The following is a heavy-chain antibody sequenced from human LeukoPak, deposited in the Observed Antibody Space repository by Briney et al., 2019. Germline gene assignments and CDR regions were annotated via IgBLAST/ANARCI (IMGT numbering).Heavy chain of an antibody. CDR2: IYSGGST. D-gene: IGHD1-26*01. J-gene: IGHJ4*02. CDR3: ARDGGGNRGSFKY. CDR1: GFTFSSYA. Sequence: SGGSLRLSCAASGFTFSSYAMSWVRQAPGKGLEWVSVIYSGGSTYYADSVKGRFTISRDNSKNTLYLQMNSLRAEDTAVYYCARDGGGNRGSFKYWGQGTLVTVSS. V-gene: IGHV3-66*01.